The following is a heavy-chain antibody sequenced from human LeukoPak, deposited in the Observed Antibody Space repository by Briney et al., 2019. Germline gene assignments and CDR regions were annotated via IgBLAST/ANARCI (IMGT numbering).Heavy chain of an antibody. CDR3: ARFSGDYYDSSGYYFLGLRNFDY. Sequence: SETLSLTCTLSGVSISSYYWSWIRQPPRKGLVWIGYIYYSGSTNYSPSLKSRVTISVDTPNHHFSLKLRSVTGAHTAVYYCARFSGDYYDSSGYYFLGLRNFDYWGQGTLVTVSS. CDR1: GVSISSYY. V-gene: IGHV4-59*01. CDR2: IYYSGST. D-gene: IGHD3-22*01. J-gene: IGHJ4*02.